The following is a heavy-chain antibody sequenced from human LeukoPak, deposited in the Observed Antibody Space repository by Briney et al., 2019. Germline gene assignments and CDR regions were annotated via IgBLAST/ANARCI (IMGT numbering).Heavy chain of an antibody. V-gene: IGHV4-59*01. CDR1: GGSISSYY. J-gene: IGHJ4*02. D-gene: IGHD2-15*01. Sequence: SETLSLTCTVSGGSISSYYWSWIRQPPGKGLEWIGYIYYSGSTNYNPSLKSRVTISVDTSKNQFSLKLSSVTAADTAVYYCARALLREAGSGYYFDYWGQGTLVTVSS. CDR2: IYYSGST. CDR3: ARALLREAGSGYYFDY.